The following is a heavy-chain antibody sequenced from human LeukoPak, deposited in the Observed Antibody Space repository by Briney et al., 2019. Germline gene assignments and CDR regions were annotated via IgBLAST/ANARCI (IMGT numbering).Heavy chain of an antibody. CDR3: AKSYASGSFYDF. Sequence: GGSLRLSCAASGFTFSSYGMSWVRQTPGEGLEWVSRVSASGGRTYYADSVKGRFTISRDNSKNTMSLQMNNLRADDTAVYYCAKSYASGSFYDFWGQGTLVTVSS. D-gene: IGHD3-10*01. CDR1: GFTFSSYG. CDR2: VSASGGRT. V-gene: IGHV3-23*01. J-gene: IGHJ4*02.